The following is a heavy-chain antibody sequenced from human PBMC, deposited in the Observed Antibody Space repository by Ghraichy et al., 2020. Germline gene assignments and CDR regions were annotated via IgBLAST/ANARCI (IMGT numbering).Heavy chain of an antibody. J-gene: IGHJ4*02. V-gene: IGHV3-23*01. CDR1: GFTFSSYA. CDR3: AKEVQRGGATVTTADY. D-gene: IGHD4-17*01. Sequence: GGSLRLSCAASGFTFSSYAMSWVRQAPGKGLEWVSAISGSGGSTYYADSVKGRFTISRDNSKNTLYLQMNSLRAEDTAVYYCAKEVQRGGATVTTADYWGQGTLVTVSS. CDR2: ISGSGGST.